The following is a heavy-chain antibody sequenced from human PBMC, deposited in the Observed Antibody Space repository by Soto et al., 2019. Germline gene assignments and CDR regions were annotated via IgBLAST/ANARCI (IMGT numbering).Heavy chain of an antibody. CDR3: ARGQADIVVVVAAASHDAFDI. V-gene: IGHV4-34*01. CDR2: INHSGST. Sequence: SETLSLTCAVYGGSFSGYYWIWIRQPPGKGLEWIGEINHSGSTNYNPSLKSRVTISVDTSKNQFSLKLSSVTAADTAVYYCARGQADIVVVVAAASHDAFDIWGQGTMVTVSS. CDR1: GGSFSGYY. J-gene: IGHJ3*02. D-gene: IGHD2-15*01.